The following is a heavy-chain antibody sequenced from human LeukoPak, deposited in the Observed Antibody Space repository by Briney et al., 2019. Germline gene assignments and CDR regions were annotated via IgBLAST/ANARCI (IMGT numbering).Heavy chain of an antibody. J-gene: IGHJ4*02. Sequence: GGSLRLSCAASGFTFSSYGMHWVRQAPGKGLEWVAFIRYDGSNKYYADSVKGRFTISRDNAKNSLYLQMNSLRAEDTAVYYCARVGYYGSGSYYNPYFDYWGQGTLVTVSS. D-gene: IGHD3-10*01. CDR2: IRYDGSNK. V-gene: IGHV3-30*02. CDR3: ARVGYYGSGSYYNPYFDY. CDR1: GFTFSSYG.